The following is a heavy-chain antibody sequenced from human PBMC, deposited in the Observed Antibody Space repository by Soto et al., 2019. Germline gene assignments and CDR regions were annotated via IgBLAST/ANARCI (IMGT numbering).Heavy chain of an antibody. CDR2: ITDSDSTT. CDR1: GFTFNNYA. J-gene: IGHJ4*02. Sequence: PGGSLRLSCATSGFTFNNYAMSWVRQAPGKGLEWVSAITDSDSTTFYADSVKGQVTISADKSISTAYLQWSSLKASDTAMHYCARLFEYSSPDYWGQGTLVTVSS. V-gene: IGHV3-23*01. D-gene: IGHD6-6*01. CDR3: ARLFEYSSPDY.